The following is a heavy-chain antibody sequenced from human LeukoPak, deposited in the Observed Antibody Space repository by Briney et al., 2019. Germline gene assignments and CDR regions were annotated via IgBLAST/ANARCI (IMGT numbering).Heavy chain of an antibody. J-gene: IGHJ4*02. CDR3: ARGDGDY. CDR2: ISVYNANI. CDR1: GYNFPNYG. D-gene: IGHD5-24*01. Sequence: ASVKVSCKASGYNFPNYGISWMRQAPGQGLERMGWISVYNANINYAQKFQGRVTMTTDTSTSTAYMELRSLISDDTAVYYCARGDGDYWGQGTLVTVSS. V-gene: IGHV1-18*01.